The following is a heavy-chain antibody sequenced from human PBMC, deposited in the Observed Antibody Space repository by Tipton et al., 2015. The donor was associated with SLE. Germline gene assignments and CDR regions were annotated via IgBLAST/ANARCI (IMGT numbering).Heavy chain of an antibody. J-gene: IGHJ4*02. D-gene: IGHD6-13*01. Sequence: TLSLTCSVSEYSISSGYYWGWIRQPPGKGLEWIGSTFHSGGTYYNPSLESRVTISVDTSNNQFSLKLNSVTAADTAVYYCARRGSRWDYFDYWGQGTLVTVSS. CDR2: TFHSGGT. V-gene: IGHV4-38-2*02. CDR1: EYSISSGYY. CDR3: ARRGSRWDYFDY.